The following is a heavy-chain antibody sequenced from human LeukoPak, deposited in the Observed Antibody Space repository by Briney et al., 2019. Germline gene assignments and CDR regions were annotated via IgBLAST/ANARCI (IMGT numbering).Heavy chain of an antibody. V-gene: IGHV3-21*04. D-gene: IGHD1-7*01. CDR3: VRVRGLTGTAYYNYYGFDV. CDR2: ISSSSSYI. Sequence: GGSLRLSCAASGFTFSSYSMTWVRQAPGKGLEWVSSISSSSSYIYYADSVKGRFTISRDNAKNSLYLQMNSLRVEDTAVYFCVRVRGLTGTAYYNYYGFDVWGQGTSVTVSS. CDR1: GFTFSSYS. J-gene: IGHJ6*02.